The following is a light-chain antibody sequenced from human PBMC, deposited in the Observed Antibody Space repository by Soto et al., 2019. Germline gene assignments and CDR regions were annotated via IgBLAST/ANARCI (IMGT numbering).Light chain of an antibody. CDR1: QSVSSN. J-gene: IGKJ1*01. CDR3: QQYNNWPPWT. V-gene: IGKV3-15*01. Sequence: EIVMTQSPATLSVSPGERATLSCRASQSVSSNLAWYQQKPGQAPRLLIYGASTRATGIPARFSGSGSGTTYTLTTSSLQSEDVAAYYCQQYNNWPPWTFGQGTKVEIK. CDR2: GAS.